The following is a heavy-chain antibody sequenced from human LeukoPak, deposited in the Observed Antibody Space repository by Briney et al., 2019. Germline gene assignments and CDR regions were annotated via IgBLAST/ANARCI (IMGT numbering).Heavy chain of an antibody. CDR1: GGSFSGYY. CDR2: ISYIGST. CDR3: ARDLVTVTKGFDI. D-gene: IGHD4-17*01. J-gene: IGHJ3*02. V-gene: IGHV4-59*01. Sequence: SETLSLTCAVYGGSFSGYYWTWIRQPPGKGLEWIGYISYIGSTNYNPSLKSRVTISIDTSKNQFSLKLSSVTAADTAVYYCARDLVTVTKGFDIWGQGTMVSVSS.